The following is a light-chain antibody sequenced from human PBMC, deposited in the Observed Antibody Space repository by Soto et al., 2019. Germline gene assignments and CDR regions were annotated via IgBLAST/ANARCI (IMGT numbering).Light chain of an antibody. CDR1: QSVSSSN. V-gene: IGKV3-20*01. CDR3: HHYGSSPWT. Sequence: ELVLTQSPGTLSLSPGDRATLYCSASQSVSSSNLAWYQQKRGQSPRLLIYGATSRATGIPDRFSGSGSGPDFTLTISRLEPEDFAVYYCHHYGSSPWTFGQGTKVEIK. CDR2: GAT. J-gene: IGKJ1*01.